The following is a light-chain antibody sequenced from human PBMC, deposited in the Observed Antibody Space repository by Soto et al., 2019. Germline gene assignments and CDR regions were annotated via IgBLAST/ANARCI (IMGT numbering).Light chain of an antibody. J-gene: IGKJ1*01. Sequence: EIVLTQSPGTLSLSPGERATLSCRASQSVGDTYLAWYQQKPGQAPRLLMYSTSIRATGIPDRFSGSGSGTDLTLTISRLDPEDFAVYYCQHYHRAPMWTFGQGTKVDIK. CDR3: QHYHRAPMWT. CDR1: QSVGDTY. V-gene: IGKV3-20*01. CDR2: STS.